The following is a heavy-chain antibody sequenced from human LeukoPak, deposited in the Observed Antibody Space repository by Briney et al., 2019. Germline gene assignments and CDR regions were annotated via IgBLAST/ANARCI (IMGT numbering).Heavy chain of an antibody. Sequence: GASVKVSCKASGGTFSSYAISWVRQAPGQGLEWMGGIIPIFGTANYAQKFQGRVTITADESTSTAYMELSSLRSEDTAVYYCARVATPRYCSTTSCYWKGRFDPWGQGTLVTVSS. CDR1: GGTFSSYA. V-gene: IGHV1-69*13. J-gene: IGHJ5*02. CDR3: ARVATPRYCSTTSCYWKGRFDP. CDR2: IIPIFGTA. D-gene: IGHD2-2*01.